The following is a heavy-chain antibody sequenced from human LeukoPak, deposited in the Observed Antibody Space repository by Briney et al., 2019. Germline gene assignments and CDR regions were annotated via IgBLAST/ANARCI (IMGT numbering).Heavy chain of an antibody. V-gene: IGHV4-4*07. CDR2: VYNSESI. Sequence: SETLSLTCTVSGGSVNGYYWSWIRQPAGKGLEWIGRVYNSESINYNPSLKSRVTMSIDTSKNQFSLKLNSVTAADTAVYYCARDRSSSYTRDWFDPWRQGALVTVSS. CDR1: GGSVNGYY. D-gene: IGHD6-13*01. J-gene: IGHJ5*02. CDR3: ARDRSSSYTRDWFDP.